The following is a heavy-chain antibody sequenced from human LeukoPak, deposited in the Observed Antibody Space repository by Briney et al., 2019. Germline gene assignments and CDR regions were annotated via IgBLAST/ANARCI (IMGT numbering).Heavy chain of an antibody. V-gene: IGHV4-59*01. CDR1: GGSISTYY. CDR2: IYYSGST. CDR3: AREGYCSGGSCYSRAFDI. J-gene: IGHJ3*02. Sequence: SETLSLTCTVSGGSISTYYWSWVRQPPGKGLEWIGYIYYSGSTNYNPSLKSRVTISVDTSNNHFSLKLSSVTAADTAVYYCAREGYCSGGSCYSRAFDIWGQGTMVTASS. D-gene: IGHD2-15*01.